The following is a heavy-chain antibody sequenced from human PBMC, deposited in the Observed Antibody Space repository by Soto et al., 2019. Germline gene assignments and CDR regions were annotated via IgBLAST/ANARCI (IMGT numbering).Heavy chain of an antibody. V-gene: IGHV3-21*01. CDR1: GFTFSSYS. D-gene: IGHD6-6*01. CDR2: ISSSSSYI. Sequence: VQLVESGGGLVKPGGSLRLSCAASGFTFSSYSMNWVRQAPGKGLEWVSSISSSSSYIYYADSVKGRFTISRDNAKNSLYLQMNSLRAEDTAVYYCAREGYSSSSYYYYGMDVWGQGTTVTVSS. J-gene: IGHJ6*02. CDR3: AREGYSSSSYYYYGMDV.